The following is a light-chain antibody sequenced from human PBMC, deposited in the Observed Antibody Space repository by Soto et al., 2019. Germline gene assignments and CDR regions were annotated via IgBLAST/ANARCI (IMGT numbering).Light chain of an antibody. CDR2: KAS. CDR3: QHYNSYSEA. J-gene: IGKJ1*01. CDR1: QTISSW. V-gene: IGKV1-5*03. Sequence: DIQMTQSPSTLSGSVGDRVTITCRASQTISSWLAWYQQKPGKAPKLLIYKASTLKSRVPSRFSGSGSGTEFTLTISNLQPDDFATYYCQHYNSYSEAFGQGTKVDIK.